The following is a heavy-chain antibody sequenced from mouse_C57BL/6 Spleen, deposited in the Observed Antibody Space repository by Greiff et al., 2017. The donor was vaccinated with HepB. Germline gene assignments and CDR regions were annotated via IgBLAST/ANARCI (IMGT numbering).Heavy chain of an antibody. D-gene: IGHD1-1*01. CDR3: ARPITTVVATRDWYFDV. Sequence: EVKLMESGGDLVKPGGSLKLSCAASGFTFSSYGMSWVRQTPDKRLEWVATISSGGSYTYYPDSVKGRFTISRDNAKNTLYLQMSSLKSEDTAMYYCARPITTVVATRDWYFDVWGTGTTVTVSS. J-gene: IGHJ1*03. V-gene: IGHV5-6*01. CDR2: ISSGGSYT. CDR1: GFTFSSYG.